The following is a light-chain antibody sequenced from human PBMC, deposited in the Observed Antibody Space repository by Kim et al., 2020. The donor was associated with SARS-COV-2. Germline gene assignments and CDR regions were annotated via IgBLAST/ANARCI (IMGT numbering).Light chain of an antibody. CDR1: SSDVGGYDY. CDR3: SSYTSSNTLL. Sequence: QSALTQPASVSGSPGQSITISCTGTSSDVGGYDYVSWYQQHPVKAPKLMIYDVSNRPSGVSNRFSGSKSGNTASLTISGLQAEDEADYYCSSYTSSNTLLFGGGTQLTVL. V-gene: IGLV2-14*03. J-gene: IGLJ2*01. CDR2: DVS.